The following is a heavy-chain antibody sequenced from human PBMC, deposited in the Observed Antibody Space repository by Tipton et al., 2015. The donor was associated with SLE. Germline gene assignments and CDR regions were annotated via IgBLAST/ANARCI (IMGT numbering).Heavy chain of an antibody. V-gene: IGHV4-39*07. CDR1: GGSISSSIDF. Sequence: TLSLTCTVSGGSISSSIDFGGWIRQPPGKGLEWIGSMFYSGRTYYNPSLKSRVSISVDTSKNQFFLKLSSVTAADTAVYYCARGDMVVVPAAGGGYYYYMDVWGKGTTVTVSS. CDR3: ARGDMVVVPAAGGGYYYYMDV. J-gene: IGHJ6*03. D-gene: IGHD2-2*01. CDR2: MFYSGRT.